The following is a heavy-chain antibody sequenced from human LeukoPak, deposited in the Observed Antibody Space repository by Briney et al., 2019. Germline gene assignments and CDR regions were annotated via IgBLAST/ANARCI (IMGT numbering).Heavy chain of an antibody. V-gene: IGHV3-11*01. CDR2: ISSIGSTI. D-gene: IGHD1-26*01. J-gene: IGHJ4*02. CDR3: ARVWYSGSYPVDY. CDR1: GFIFSDYY. Sequence: GGSLRLSCAASGFIFSDYYMSWIRQAPGKGLEWVSYISSIGSTIYYADSVRGRFTISRDNAKNSLYLQMNSLRVDDTAVYYCARVWYSGSYPVDYWGQGTLVTVSS.